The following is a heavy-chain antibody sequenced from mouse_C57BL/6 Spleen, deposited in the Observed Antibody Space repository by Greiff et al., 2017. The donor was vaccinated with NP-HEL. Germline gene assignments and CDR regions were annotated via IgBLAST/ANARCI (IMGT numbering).Heavy chain of an antibody. Sequence: EVQRVESEGGLVQPGSSMKLSCTASGFTFSDYYMAWVRQVPEKGLEWVANINYDGSSTYYLASLKSRFIISRDNAKNILYLQMSSLKSEDTATYYCARGDYEYRFDYWGQGTTLTVSS. J-gene: IGHJ2*01. V-gene: IGHV5-16*01. D-gene: IGHD2-4*01. CDR3: ARGDYEYRFDY. CDR1: GFTFSDYY. CDR2: INYDGSST.